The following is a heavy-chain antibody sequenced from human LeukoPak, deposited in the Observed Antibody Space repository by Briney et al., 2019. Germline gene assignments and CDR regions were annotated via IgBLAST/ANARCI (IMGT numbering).Heavy chain of an antibody. CDR3: ARDRQDYYGSGSQTHCDY. CDR2: IYYSGST. J-gene: IGHJ4*02. V-gene: IGHV4-59*01. CDR1: GGSISSYY. D-gene: IGHD3-10*01. Sequence: SVTLSLTCTVSGGSISSYYWSWIRQPPGKGLEWIGFIYYSGSTNYNPSLTSRVTISVDTSKNQFSLKLSSVTAADTGMYYCARDRQDYYGSGSQTHCDYWGQGTLVTVSS.